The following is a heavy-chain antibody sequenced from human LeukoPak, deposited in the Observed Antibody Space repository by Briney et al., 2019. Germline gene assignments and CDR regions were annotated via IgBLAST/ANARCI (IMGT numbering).Heavy chain of an antibody. CDR1: GGSISSYY. V-gene: IGHV4-59*08. J-gene: IGHJ6*02. Sequence: KPSETLSLTCTVSGGSISSYYWSWIRQPPGKGLEWIGYIYYSGSTNYNPSLKSRVTISVDTSKNQFSLTLSSVTAADTAVYYCARLQSILTGYYRGYYYYGMDVWGQGTTVTVSS. CDR3: ARLQSILTGYYRGYYYYGMDV. CDR2: IYYSGST. D-gene: IGHD3-9*01.